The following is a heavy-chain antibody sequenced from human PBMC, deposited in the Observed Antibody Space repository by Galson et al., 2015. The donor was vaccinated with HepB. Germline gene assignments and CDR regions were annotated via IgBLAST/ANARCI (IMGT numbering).Heavy chain of an antibody. J-gene: IGHJ4*02. Sequence: TLSLTCTVSGGSISSGDYYWSWIRQPPGKGLEWIGYIYYSGSTYYNPSLKSRVTISVDTSKNQFSLKLSSVTAADTAVYYCARAEDTAMGYYFDYWGQGTLVTVSS. D-gene: IGHD5-18*01. CDR1: GGSISSGDYY. CDR2: IYYSGST. V-gene: IGHV4-30-4*01. CDR3: ARAEDTAMGYYFDY.